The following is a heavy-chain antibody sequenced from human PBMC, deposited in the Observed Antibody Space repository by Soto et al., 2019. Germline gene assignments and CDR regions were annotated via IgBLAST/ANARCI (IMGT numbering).Heavy chain of an antibody. CDR2: IKSKTDGGTT. D-gene: IGHD3-22*01. V-gene: IGHV3-15*01. CDR3: TTVYYDSSGYYPGDAFDI. J-gene: IGHJ3*02. CDR1: GYSISSGY. Sequence: ETLSLTCAVSGYSISSGYYWGWLRQPPGKGLEWVGRIKSKTDGGTTDYAAPVKGRFTISRDDPKNTLYLQMNSLKTEDTAVYYCTTVYYDSSGYYPGDAFDIWGQGTMVTVSS.